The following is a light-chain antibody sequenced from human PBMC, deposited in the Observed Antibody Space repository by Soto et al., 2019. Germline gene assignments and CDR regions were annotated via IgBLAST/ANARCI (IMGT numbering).Light chain of an antibody. CDR1: QSVSRN. J-gene: IGKJ3*01. V-gene: IGKV3-11*01. CDR2: DAS. CDR3: QQRSNWAT. Sequence: EIVLTQPPATLCLSPGERDSLSCRASQSVSRNLAWYQQKPGQAPRLLIYDASNRATGIPARFSGSGSVTDFTLTISSLEPEDFAVYYCQQRSNWATFGPGTKVDIK.